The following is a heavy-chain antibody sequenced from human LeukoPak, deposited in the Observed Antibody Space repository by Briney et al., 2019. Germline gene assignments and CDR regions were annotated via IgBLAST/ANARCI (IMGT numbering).Heavy chain of an antibody. CDR2: INSDGSST. V-gene: IGHV3-74*01. CDR1: GFTFSRHW. CDR3: ARGPDASGIYRPGDY. J-gene: IGHJ4*02. D-gene: IGHD3-10*01. Sequence: GGSLRLSCAASGFTFSRHWMHWVRQAPGKGLEWVSRINSDGSSTNYAESVKGRFTISRDNANNILFLQMNSLRAEDTAVYYYARGPDASGIYRPGDYWGQGTLVTVSS.